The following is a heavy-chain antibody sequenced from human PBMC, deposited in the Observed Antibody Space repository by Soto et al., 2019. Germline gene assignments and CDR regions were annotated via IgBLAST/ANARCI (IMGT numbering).Heavy chain of an antibody. CDR2: IYYSGST. CDR1: GGSISSYY. CDR3: ARVDSSGYYYADTSWAFDI. D-gene: IGHD3-22*01. V-gene: IGHV4-59*01. Sequence: SSETLSLTCTVSGGSISSYYWSWIRQPPGKGLEWIGYIYYSGSTNYNPSLKSRVTISVDTSKNQFSLKLSSVTAADTAVYYCARVDSSGYYYADTSWAFDIWGQGTMVTVSS. J-gene: IGHJ3*02.